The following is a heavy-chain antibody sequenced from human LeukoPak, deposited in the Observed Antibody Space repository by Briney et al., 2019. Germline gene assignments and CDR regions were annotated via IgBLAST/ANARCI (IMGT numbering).Heavy chain of an antibody. D-gene: IGHD4-17*01. CDR1: GFTFSSYA. CDR2: ISYDGSNK. Sequence: GGSLRLSCAASGFTFSSYAMHWVRQAPGKGLEWVAVISYDGSNKYYADSVKGRFTISRDNSKNTLYLQMNSLRAEDTAVYYCAREGYGEDYWGQGTLVTVSS. CDR3: AREGYGEDY. V-gene: IGHV3-30-3*01. J-gene: IGHJ4*02.